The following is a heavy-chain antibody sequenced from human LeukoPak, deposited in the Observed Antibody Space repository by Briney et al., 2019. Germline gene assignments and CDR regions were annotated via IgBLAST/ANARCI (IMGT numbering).Heavy chain of an antibody. J-gene: IGHJ3*02. CDR3: AKDSGAYDFWSGYYIHDAFDI. D-gene: IGHD3-3*01. CDR2: ISSSSSYI. V-gene: IGHV3-21*04. CDR1: GFTFSSYS. Sequence: GGSLRLSCAASGFTFSSYSMNWVRQAPGKGLEWVSSISSSSSYIYYADSVKGRFTISRDNSKNTLYLQMNSLRAEDTAVYYCAKDSGAYDFWSGYYIHDAFDIWGQGTMVTVSS.